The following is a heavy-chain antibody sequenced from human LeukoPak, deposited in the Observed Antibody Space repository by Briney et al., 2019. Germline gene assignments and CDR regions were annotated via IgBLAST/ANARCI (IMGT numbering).Heavy chain of an antibody. J-gene: IGHJ5*02. CDR3: ARCIGSTSFARWFDP. CDR2: IYYSGST. Sequence: PSETLSLTCTVSGGSISSYYWSWIRQPPGKGLEWLGYIYYSGSTSYSPSLKSRVTISADTSKNQFSLKLSSVTAADTAVYYCARCIGSTSFARWFDPWGQGTLVTVSS. D-gene: IGHD6-6*01. V-gene: IGHV4-59*01. CDR1: GGSISSYY.